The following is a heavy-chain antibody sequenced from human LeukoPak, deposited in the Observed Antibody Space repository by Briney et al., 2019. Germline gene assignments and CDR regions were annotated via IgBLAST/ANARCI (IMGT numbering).Heavy chain of an antibody. CDR2: INHSGST. V-gene: IGHV4-34*01. CDR3: ASRSSRTSWSTFRN. J-gene: IGHJ4*02. D-gene: IGHD2-2*01. Sequence: SETLSLTCAVYGGSFSGYYWSWIRQPPGKGLEWIGEINHSGSTNYNPSLKSRVTISVNTSKNQFSLKLSSVTAADTAVYYCASRSSRTSWSTFRNWGQGTLVTVSS. CDR1: GGSFSGYY.